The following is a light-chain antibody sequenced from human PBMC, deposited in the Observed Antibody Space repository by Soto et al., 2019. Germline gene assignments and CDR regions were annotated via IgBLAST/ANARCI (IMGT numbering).Light chain of an antibody. CDR3: CSDAGSSTPYV. Sequence: QSVLTQPASVSVSPGQSITISCTGTSSDVGGYNLVSWYPQHPGKAPKLMIYEGSKRPSGVSNRFSGSKSGNTASLTISGLQAEDEADYYCCSDAGSSTPYVFGTGTKLTVL. CDR1: SSDVGGYNL. V-gene: IGLV2-23*01. CDR2: EGS. J-gene: IGLJ1*01.